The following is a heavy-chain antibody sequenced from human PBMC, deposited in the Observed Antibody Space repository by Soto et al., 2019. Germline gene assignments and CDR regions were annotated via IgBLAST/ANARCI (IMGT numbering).Heavy chain of an antibody. V-gene: IGHV1-18*04. CDR3: ARMGEYSSFYGMDV. CDR2: ISAYNGNT. CDR1: GYTCTIYG. D-gene: IGHD6-6*01. J-gene: IGHJ6*02. Sequence: GASVKVSCKASGYTCTIYGISGVRQSPGQGLEWMGCISAYNGNTNYAQKLQGRVTMTTDTSTSTAYMELRSLRSDDTAVYYCARMGEYSSFYGMDVWGQGTTVTVS.